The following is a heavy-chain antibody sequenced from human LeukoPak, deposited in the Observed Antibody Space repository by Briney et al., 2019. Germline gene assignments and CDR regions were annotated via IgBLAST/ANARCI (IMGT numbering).Heavy chain of an antibody. Sequence: GESLKISCKGSGYSFTSYWIGWVRHMPVKGLEWMGIIYPGDSDTRYSPSFQGQVTISADKSISTAYLQWSSLKASDTAMYCCAMPHYYDSRDYHGGMDVWGQGTTVTVSS. CDR1: GYSFTSYW. V-gene: IGHV5-51*01. CDR2: IYPGDSDT. CDR3: AMPHYYDSRDYHGGMDV. J-gene: IGHJ6*02. D-gene: IGHD3-22*01.